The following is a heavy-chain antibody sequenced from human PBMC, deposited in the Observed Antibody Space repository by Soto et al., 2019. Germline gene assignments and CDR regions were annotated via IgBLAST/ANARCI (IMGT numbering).Heavy chain of an antibody. J-gene: IGHJ6*02. CDR3: ARERILTGMDV. CDR2: IYSGGST. Sequence: EVQLVESGGGLVQPGGSLRLSCAASGFTVSSNYMSWVRQAPGKGLEWVSVIYSGGSTYYADSVKGRFTISRDNSKNTPDIQMNSLRAEDTAVYYRARERILTGMDVWGQGTTVTFSS. CDR1: GFTVSSNY. V-gene: IGHV3-66*01.